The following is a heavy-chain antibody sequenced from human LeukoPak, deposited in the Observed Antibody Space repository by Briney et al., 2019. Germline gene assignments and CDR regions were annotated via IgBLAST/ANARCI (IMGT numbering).Heavy chain of an antibody. J-gene: IGHJ4*02. V-gene: IGHV4-59*01. CDR1: GCSISSYY. D-gene: IGHD2-15*01. Sequence: SETLSLTCTVSGCSISSYYWSWIRQPPGKGLEWIGYIYYSGSTNYNPSLKSRVTISVDTSKNQFSLKPSSVTAADTAVYYCARGGVVGAIDYWGQGTLVTVSS. CDR2: IYYSGST. CDR3: ARGGVVGAIDY.